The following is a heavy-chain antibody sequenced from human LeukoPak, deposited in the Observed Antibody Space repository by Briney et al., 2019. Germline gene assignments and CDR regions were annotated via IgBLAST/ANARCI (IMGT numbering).Heavy chain of an antibody. Sequence: GASVKVSCKASGYTCTSYGISWVRQAPGQGLEWMGWISAYNGNTNYAQKLQGRVTMTTDTSTSTAYMELRSLRSDDTAVYYCAAHPHCSSTSCYPYYYYYYMDVWGKGTTVTVSS. V-gene: IGHV1-18*01. D-gene: IGHD2-2*01. CDR2: ISAYNGNT. J-gene: IGHJ6*03. CDR3: AAHPHCSSTSCYPYYYYYYMDV. CDR1: GYTCTSYG.